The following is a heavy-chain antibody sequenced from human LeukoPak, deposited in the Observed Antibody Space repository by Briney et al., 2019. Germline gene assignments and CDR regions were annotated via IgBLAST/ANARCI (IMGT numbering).Heavy chain of an antibody. V-gene: IGHV3-64*02. CDR2: INTDGRIT. CDR3: TRDGGSFCDFDY. Sequence: GGSLSLSCVASGFSFRNYAIHWVRQAPGKGLEYVSVINTDGRITYYAASVKGRFTISRDNSKNTVYLQMGSLRGEDMAVYYCTRDGGSFCDFDYWGQGALVTVSS. D-gene: IGHD1-26*01. J-gene: IGHJ4*02. CDR1: GFSFRNYA.